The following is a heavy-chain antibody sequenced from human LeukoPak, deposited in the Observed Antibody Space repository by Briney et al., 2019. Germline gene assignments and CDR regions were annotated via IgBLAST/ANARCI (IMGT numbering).Heavy chain of an antibody. CDR1: GFTFSSYA. CDR3: SPLGSGVDY. J-gene: IGHJ4*02. Sequence: GGSLRLSCAASGFTFSSYAMSWVRQAPGKGLEWVSVIGVSGDTTYNADSVKGRFTISRDNSRNTLYLEINSLRAEDTAVYYCSPLGSGVDYWGQGTLVTITS. V-gene: IGHV3-23*01. CDR2: IGVSGDTT. D-gene: IGHD6-19*01.